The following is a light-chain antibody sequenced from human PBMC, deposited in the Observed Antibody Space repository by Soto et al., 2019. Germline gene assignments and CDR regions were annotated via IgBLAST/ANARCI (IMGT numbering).Light chain of an antibody. J-gene: IGLJ1*01. V-gene: IGLV2-14*01. Sequence: QSALTQPASVSGSPGQSITISCTGTSSDIGGYNFVSWYQHHPGKAPKLMIYEVNNRPSGVSSRFSGSKSGNTASLTISGLQAEDEADYYCSSYRSSSNVFGSGTKLTVL. CDR2: EVN. CDR3: SSYRSSSNV. CDR1: SSDIGGYNF.